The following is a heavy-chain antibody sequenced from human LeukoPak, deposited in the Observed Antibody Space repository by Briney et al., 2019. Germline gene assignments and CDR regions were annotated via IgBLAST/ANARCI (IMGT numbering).Heavy chain of an antibody. V-gene: IGHV3-9*01. Sequence: PGGSLRLSCVASGFTFSSYWATWVRQAPGKGLEWVSGITWNSGSIGYADSVKGRFTISRDNAKNSLYLQMNSLRAEDTALYYCAKVVSSSWYFDYWGQGTLVTVSS. CDR2: ITWNSGSI. D-gene: IGHD6-13*01. CDR3: AKVVSSSWYFDY. CDR1: GFTFSSYW. J-gene: IGHJ4*02.